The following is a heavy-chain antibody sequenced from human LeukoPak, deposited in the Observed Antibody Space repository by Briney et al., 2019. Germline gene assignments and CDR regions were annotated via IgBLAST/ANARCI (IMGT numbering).Heavy chain of an antibody. V-gene: IGHV1-18*01. J-gene: IGHJ6*03. Sequence: GAPVKVSCKASGYTFTSYGISWVRQAPGQGLEWMGWISAYNGNTNYAQKLQGRVTMTTDTSTSTAYMELRSLRSDDTAVYYCARVIAARAGSYYYYYYMDVWGKGTTVTVSS. CDR1: GYTFTSYG. D-gene: IGHD6-6*01. CDR2: ISAYNGNT. CDR3: ARVIAARAGSYYYYYYMDV.